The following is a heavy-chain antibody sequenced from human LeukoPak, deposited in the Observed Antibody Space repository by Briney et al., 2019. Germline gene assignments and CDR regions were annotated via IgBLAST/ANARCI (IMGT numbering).Heavy chain of an antibody. J-gene: IGHJ4*02. V-gene: IGHV4-59*01. D-gene: IGHD1-26*01. CDR2: IYYSGST. CDR3: ASGAWELRA. Sequence: PSETLSLTCTVSGGSISSYYWSWIRQPPGKGLEWIGYIYYSGSTNYNPSLKSRLSLSVDTSKNQISLRLSSATAADTAVYYCASGAWELRAWGQGTLVTVSS. CDR1: GGSISSYY.